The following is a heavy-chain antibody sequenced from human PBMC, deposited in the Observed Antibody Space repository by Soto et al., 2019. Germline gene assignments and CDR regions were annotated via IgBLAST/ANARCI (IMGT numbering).Heavy chain of an antibody. CDR1: GGSVSIGDYL. Sequence: SETLSLTCTVFGGSVSIGDYLWSWIRQRPGKGLEWIGYIHDSGNTYYNPSLRSRVTISLDTSKNQFSLKVTSMTAADTAVYFCARARGGDSGDYASLFDRWGQGNLVTVSS. V-gene: IGHV4-30-4*01. D-gene: IGHD4-17*01. CDR2: IHDSGNT. J-gene: IGHJ5*02. CDR3: ARARGGDSGDYASLFDR.